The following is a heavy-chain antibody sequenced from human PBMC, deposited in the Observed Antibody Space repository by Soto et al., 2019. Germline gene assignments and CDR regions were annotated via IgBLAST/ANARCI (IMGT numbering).Heavy chain of an antibody. CDR3: ARRAHMSRRGETFSYYYYGMDV. CDR1: GYSFTCYL. Sequence: GESLKISWTGSGYSFTCYLISWVRQMPGKGVEWMGRIDPIDSYTNYSPSFQGHVTISADKSISTAYLQWSSLKASDTAMYYCARRAHMSRRGETFSYYYYGMDVWGQGTTVTVSS. D-gene: IGHD3-16*01. V-gene: IGHV5-10-1*01. J-gene: IGHJ6*02. CDR2: IDPIDSYT.